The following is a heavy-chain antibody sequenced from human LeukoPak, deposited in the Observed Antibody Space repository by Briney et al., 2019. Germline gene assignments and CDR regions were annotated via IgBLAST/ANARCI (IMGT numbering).Heavy chain of an antibody. CDR2: INPSSSDT. J-gene: IGHJ4*02. CDR3: AKNPYEYYFGH. CDR1: GYSFTGYY. V-gene: IGHV1-2*02. Sequence: ASVKVSCKTSGYSFTGYYMHWVRQAPGQGLEWMGSINPSSSDTNYAQKFQGRVTMTRDTSISTAYMELSRLTSDDTAVYYCAKNPYEYYFGHWGQETLVTVSS. D-gene: IGHD5-12*01.